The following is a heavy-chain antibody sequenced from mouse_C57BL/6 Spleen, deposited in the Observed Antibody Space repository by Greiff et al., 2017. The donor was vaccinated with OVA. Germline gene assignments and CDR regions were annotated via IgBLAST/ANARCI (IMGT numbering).Heavy chain of an antibody. D-gene: IGHD1-1*01. CDR2: INPYNGGT. Sequence: EVQLQQSGPVLVKPGASVKMSCKASGYTFTDYYMNWVKQSHGKSLEWIGVINPYNGGTSYNQKFKGKATLTVDKSSSTAYMELNSLTSEDSAVYYCARAMAITTVVATGFDYWGQGTTLTVSS. J-gene: IGHJ2*01. CDR1: GYTFTDYY. V-gene: IGHV1-19*01. CDR3: ARAMAITTVVATGFDY.